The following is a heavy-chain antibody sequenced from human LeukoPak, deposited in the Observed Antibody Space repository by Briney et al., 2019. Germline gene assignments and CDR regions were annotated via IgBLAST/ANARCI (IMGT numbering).Heavy chain of an antibody. J-gene: IGHJ4*02. CDR1: GVSISSADYY. D-gene: IGHD3-10*01. CDR3: ARVRDLTITYYFDY. CDR2: SSYSGST. Sequence: SETLSLTCTVSGVSISSADYYWSWIRQPPGKGLEWIGYSSYSGSTSYNPSLNSRVTISVDTSKNQFSLRLSSVTAADTAVYYCARVRDLTITYYFDYWGQGTLVTVSS. V-gene: IGHV4-30-4*01.